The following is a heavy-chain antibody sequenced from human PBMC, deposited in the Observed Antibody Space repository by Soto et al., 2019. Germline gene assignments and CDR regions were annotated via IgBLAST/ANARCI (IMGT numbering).Heavy chain of an antibody. CDR2: IYHSGST. CDR3: ARSQTTVTPYDY. V-gene: IGHV4-30-2*01. D-gene: IGHD4-17*01. CDR1: GGSISSGGYS. J-gene: IGHJ4*02. Sequence: PSETLSLTCAVSGGSISSGGYSWSWIRQPPGKGLEWVGYIYHSGSTYYNPSLKSRVTISVDRSKNQFSLKLSSVTAADTAVYYCARSQTTVTPYDYWGQGTLVTVSS.